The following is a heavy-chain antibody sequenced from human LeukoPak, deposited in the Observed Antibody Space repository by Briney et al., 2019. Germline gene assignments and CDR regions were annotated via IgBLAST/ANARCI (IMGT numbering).Heavy chain of an antibody. Sequence: GGSLRLSCAASGFTFSSYAMSWVRQAPGKVLEWVSAISGSGGSTYYADSVKGRFTISRDNSKNTLYLQMNSLRAEDTAVYYCAKDPDYYDSSGYYWGQGTLVTVSS. CDR1: GFTFSSYA. CDR3: AKDPDYYDSSGYY. D-gene: IGHD3-22*01. J-gene: IGHJ4*02. CDR2: ISGSGGST. V-gene: IGHV3-23*01.